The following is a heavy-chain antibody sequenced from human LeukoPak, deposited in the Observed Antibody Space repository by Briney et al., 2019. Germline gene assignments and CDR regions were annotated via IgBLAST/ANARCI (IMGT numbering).Heavy chain of an antibody. CDR2: IYYSGST. V-gene: IGHV4-59*01. Sequence: SETLSLTCTVSDGSINTYDWSWIRQPPGKGLEWIGYIYYSGSTIYNPSLKSRVTISLDTSRNQFSLKLNSATAADSAVYYCAGEHRGGYRFDYWGQGTLVTVSS. J-gene: IGHJ4*02. CDR3: AGEHRGGYRFDY. CDR1: DGSINTYD. D-gene: IGHD3-22*01.